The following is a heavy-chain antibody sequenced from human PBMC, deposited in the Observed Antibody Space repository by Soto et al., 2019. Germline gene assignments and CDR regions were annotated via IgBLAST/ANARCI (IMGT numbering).Heavy chain of an antibody. J-gene: IGHJ4*02. D-gene: IGHD1-26*01. V-gene: IGHV3-23*01. CDR2: ISGSGGST. Sequence: CGPMRLSCAAFGLSICSLSMSRVLQAPGKGLEWVSAISGSGGSTYYADSVKGRFTISRDNTKNTLYLQMNSLRAEDTAIYYCARVTGSGTYPGVRDSWGQGTLVTVSS. CDR1: GLSICSLS. CDR3: ARVTGSGTYPGVRDS.